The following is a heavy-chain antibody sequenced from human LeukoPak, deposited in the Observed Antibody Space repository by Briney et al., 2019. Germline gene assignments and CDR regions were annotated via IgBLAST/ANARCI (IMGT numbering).Heavy chain of an antibody. V-gene: IGHV3-33*08. D-gene: IGHD7-27*01. Sequence: GGSLRLSCAASGFTFSSYAMHWVRQAPGKGLEWVAVIWYDGSQKYYADSVKGRFTISRDNSKNTLYLQMNSLTAEDTAVYYCARDTGHLILGDYWGQGTLVIVSS. J-gene: IGHJ4*02. CDR3: ARDTGHLILGDY. CDR2: IWYDGSQK. CDR1: GFTFSSYA.